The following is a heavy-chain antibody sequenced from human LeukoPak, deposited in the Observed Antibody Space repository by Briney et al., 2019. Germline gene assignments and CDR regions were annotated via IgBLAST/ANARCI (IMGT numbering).Heavy chain of an antibody. D-gene: IGHD6-19*01. J-gene: IGHJ3*02. V-gene: IGHV3-53*04. CDR3: ARGLYSSGWYGGAFDI. CDR1: GFTVSSNY. Sequence: GGSLRLSCAASGFTVSSNYMSWVRQAPGKGLEWVSVIYSGGSTYYADSVKGRFTISRHNSKNTLYLQMNSLRAEDTAVYYCARGLYSSGWYGGAFDIWGQGTMVTVSS. CDR2: IYSGGST.